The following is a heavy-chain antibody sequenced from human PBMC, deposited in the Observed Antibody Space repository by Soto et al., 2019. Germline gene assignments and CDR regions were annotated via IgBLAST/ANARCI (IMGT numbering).Heavy chain of an antibody. D-gene: IGHD1-7*01. V-gene: IGHV1-2*02. Sequence: ASVKVSCKASGYTFTGYYMHWVRQAPGQGLEWMGWINPSSGGTNYAQKFQGRVTMTRDTSISTAYMELSRLRSDDTAVYYCASLSNELPPPWNYLFDYWRQRSLVTASS. J-gene: IGHJ4*02. CDR2: INPSSGGT. CDR3: ASLSNELPPPWNYLFDY. CDR1: GYTFTGYY.